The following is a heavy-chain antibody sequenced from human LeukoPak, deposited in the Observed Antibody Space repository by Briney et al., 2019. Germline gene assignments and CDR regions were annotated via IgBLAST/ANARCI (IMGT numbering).Heavy chain of an antibody. Sequence: ASVKVSCKASGHTFTRYYMHWVRQAPGQGVEWMGWINPYSGGTNYAEKFQGRVTMTRDTSISTAYMELSRLRSDDTAVYYCAREWVLLWFGESSAGNWFDPWGQGTLVTVSS. CDR1: GHTFTRYY. D-gene: IGHD3-10*01. J-gene: IGHJ5*02. CDR2: INPYSGGT. V-gene: IGHV1-2*02. CDR3: AREWVLLWFGESSAGNWFDP.